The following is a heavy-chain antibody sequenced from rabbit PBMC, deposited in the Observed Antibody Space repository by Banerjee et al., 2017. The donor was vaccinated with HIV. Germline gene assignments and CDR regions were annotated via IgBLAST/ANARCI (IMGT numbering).Heavy chain of an antibody. Sequence: QSLEESGGDLVKPGGTLTLTCKASGFSFSNKYVMCWVRQAPGKGLEWIACIDAGSGGAYYASWAKGRFTISKTSSTTVTLQMTSLTAADAATYFCARHETGTSGWNFALWGQGTLVTVS. J-gene: IGHJ4*01. D-gene: IGHD1-1*01. CDR2: IDAGSGGA. CDR3: ARHETGTSGWNFAL. V-gene: IGHV1S40*01. CDR1: GFSFSNKYV.